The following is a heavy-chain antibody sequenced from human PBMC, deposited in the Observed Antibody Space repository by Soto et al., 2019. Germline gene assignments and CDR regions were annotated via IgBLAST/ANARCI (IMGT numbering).Heavy chain of an antibody. CDR1: GFTFSSYW. CDR2: INSDGSST. CDR3: ARTSLVVAAATREDY. V-gene: IGHV3-74*01. D-gene: IGHD2-15*01. Sequence: VQLVESGRALVQPGGSLRLSCAASGFTFSSYWMHWVRQAPGKGLVWVSRINSDGSSTSYADSVKGRFTISRDNASTTLDLQMNSLRAEDTAVYYCARTSLVVAAATREDYWGQGTLVTVSS. J-gene: IGHJ4*02.